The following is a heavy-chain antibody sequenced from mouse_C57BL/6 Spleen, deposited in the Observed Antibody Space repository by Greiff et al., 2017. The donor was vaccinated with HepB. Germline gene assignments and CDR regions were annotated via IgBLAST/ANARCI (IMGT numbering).Heavy chain of an antibody. CDR1: GYTFTSYW. Sequence: VQLQQPGAELVKPGASVKMSCKASGYTFTSYWITWVKQRPGQGLEWIGDIYPGSGSTNYNEKFKSKATLTVDTSSSTAYMQLSSLTSEDSAVYYSATSYYSNHGGYFDVWGTGTTVTVSS. CDR3: ATSYYSNHGGYFDV. CDR2: IYPGSGST. J-gene: IGHJ1*03. D-gene: IGHD2-5*01. V-gene: IGHV1-55*01.